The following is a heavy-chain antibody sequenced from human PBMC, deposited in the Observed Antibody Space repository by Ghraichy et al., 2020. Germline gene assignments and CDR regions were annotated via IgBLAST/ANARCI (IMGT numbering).Heavy chain of an antibody. CDR3: ARAAIVGTSYYFDY. Sequence: GGSLRLSCAASGFTFSRYWMLWVRQGPGKGLVWVSRINSDGSYTNYAHSVKGRFTISRDNAKNTLYLQMNSLRAEDTAVYYCARAAIVGTSYYFDYWGQGTLVTVSS. D-gene: IGHD1-26*01. J-gene: IGHJ4*02. CDR1: GFTFSRYW. CDR2: INSDGSYT. V-gene: IGHV3-74*01.